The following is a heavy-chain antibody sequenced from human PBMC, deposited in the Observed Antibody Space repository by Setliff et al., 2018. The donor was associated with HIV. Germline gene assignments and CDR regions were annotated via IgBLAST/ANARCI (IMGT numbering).Heavy chain of an antibody. J-gene: IGHJ4*02. CDR2: IYTSGNT. CDR1: GGSISSDNYY. V-gene: IGHV4-61*02. D-gene: IGHD6-19*01. CDR3: ARSGSGWFLSY. Sequence: SETLSLTCTVSGGSISSDNYYWSWIRQPAGKGLGWIGRIYTSGNTKYNPSLKSRVTISLDKSKNQFSLKLSSVTAVDTAVYYCARSGSGWFLSYWGQGTLVTVSS.